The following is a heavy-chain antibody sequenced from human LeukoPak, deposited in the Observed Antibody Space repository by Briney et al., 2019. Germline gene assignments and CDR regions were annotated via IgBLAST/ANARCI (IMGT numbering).Heavy chain of an antibody. J-gene: IGHJ4*02. CDR1: GGSFSGYY. Sequence: PSETLSLTCAVYGGSFSGYYWSWIRQPPGKGREWIGEINHSGSTNYNPSLKSRVTISVDTSKNQFSLKLSSVTAADTAVYYCARDRITIFGVVTRFDYWGQGTLVTVSS. CDR2: INHSGST. CDR3: ARDRITIFGVVTRFDY. V-gene: IGHV4-34*01. D-gene: IGHD3-3*01.